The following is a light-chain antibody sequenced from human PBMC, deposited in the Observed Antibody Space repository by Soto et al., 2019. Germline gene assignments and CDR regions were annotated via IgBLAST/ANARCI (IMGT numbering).Light chain of an antibody. CDR1: SSDVGGYNY. CDR3: TSYTTSSTVV. CDR2: DVT. V-gene: IGLV2-14*03. Sequence: QSVLTQPASVSGSPGQSIAISCTGTSSDVGGYNYVSWYQQHPGKAPNLIIFDVTRRPSGVSDRFSGSKSGNTASLTNSGLQAEDEADYYCTSYTTSSTVVFGGGTQLTVL. J-gene: IGLJ2*01.